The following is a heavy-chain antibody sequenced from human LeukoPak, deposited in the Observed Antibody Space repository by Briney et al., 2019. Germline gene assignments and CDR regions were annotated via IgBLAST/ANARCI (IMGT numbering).Heavy chain of an antibody. CDR3: ARDAMVRGVPFDY. CDR1: GGSISSGGYS. J-gene: IGHJ4*02. D-gene: IGHD3-10*01. Sequence: PSETLSLTCAVSGGSISSGGYSWSWIRQPPGKGLEWIGYIYYSGSTNYNPSLKSRVTISVDTSKNQFSLKLSSVTAADTAVYYCARDAMVRGVPFDYWGQGTLVTVSS. CDR2: IYYSGST. V-gene: IGHV4-61*08.